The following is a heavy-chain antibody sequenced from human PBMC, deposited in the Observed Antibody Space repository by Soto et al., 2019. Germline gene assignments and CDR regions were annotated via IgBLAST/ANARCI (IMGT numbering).Heavy chain of an antibody. Sequence: GASVKVSCKTSGYTFTSYGISWVRQAPGQGLEWMGWISSYNDKTNYAHKFQGRVTMTTDTSTNTAYMELRSLRSDDTAVYYCARGRCSSSSCYGYYYYGMDVWGQGTTVTVSS. CDR3: ARGRCSSSSCYGYYYYGMDV. J-gene: IGHJ6*02. V-gene: IGHV1-18*04. CDR2: ISSYNDKT. CDR1: GYTFTSYG. D-gene: IGHD2-2*01.